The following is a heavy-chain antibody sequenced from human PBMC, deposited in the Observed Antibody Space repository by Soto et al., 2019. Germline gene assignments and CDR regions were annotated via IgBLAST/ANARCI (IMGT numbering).Heavy chain of an antibody. V-gene: IGHV4-59*01. J-gene: IGHJ4*02. CDR3: ARPGIYGELDY. CDR2: IYYSGST. D-gene: IGHD4-17*01. CDR1: GGSISSYY. Sequence: SETLSLTCTVSGGSISSYYWSWIRQPPGKGLEWIGYIYYSGSTNYNPSLKSRVTISVDTSKNQFSLKLSSVTAADTAVYYCARPGIYGELDYWGQGTLVTVSS.